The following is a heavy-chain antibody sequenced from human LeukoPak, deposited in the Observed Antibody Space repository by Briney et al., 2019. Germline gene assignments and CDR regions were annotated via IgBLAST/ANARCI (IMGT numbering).Heavy chain of an antibody. CDR1: GYTFSSYG. Sequence: ASVKVSCKTSGYTFSSYGITWVRQAPGQGLEWMGWISAYGHTKLARNLQARVTVTIDTSTTTAYMQLRSLSSDDTPVYFCARETASGYLGFDFWGQGTLVTVSS. J-gene: IGHJ4*02. D-gene: IGHD3-3*01. CDR2: ISAYGHT. CDR3: ARETASGYLGFDF. V-gene: IGHV1-18*01.